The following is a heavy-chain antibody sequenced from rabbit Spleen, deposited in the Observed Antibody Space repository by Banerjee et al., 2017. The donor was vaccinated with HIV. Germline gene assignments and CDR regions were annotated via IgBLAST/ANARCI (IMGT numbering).Heavy chain of an antibody. CDR1: GVSLNDKDV. CDR2: INIVTGKS. CDR3: ARDLVGVIGWNFYL. Sequence: EQLEESGGGLVKPEGSLTLTCKASGVSLNDKDVMCWVRQAPGKGLEWIACINIVTGKSVYASWEKGRFTMSRTSSTTVTLQMTSLTAADTAIDFCARDLVGVIGWNFYLWGPGTLVTVS. D-gene: IGHD1-1*01. V-gene: IGHV1S45*01. J-gene: IGHJ4*01.